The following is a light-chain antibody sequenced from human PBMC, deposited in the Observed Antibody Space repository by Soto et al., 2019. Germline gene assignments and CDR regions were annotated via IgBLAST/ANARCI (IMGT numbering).Light chain of an antibody. CDR3: QQRSNWPPYT. Sequence: EIWLTQSPATLSLSPGERATLSCRASQSVSSYLAWYQQKPGQAPRLLIYDASNRATGIPARFSGSGSGTDFTLTISSLEPEDFAVYYCQQRSNWPPYTFGQGTKVDIK. J-gene: IGKJ2*01. CDR1: QSVSSY. CDR2: DAS. V-gene: IGKV3-11*01.